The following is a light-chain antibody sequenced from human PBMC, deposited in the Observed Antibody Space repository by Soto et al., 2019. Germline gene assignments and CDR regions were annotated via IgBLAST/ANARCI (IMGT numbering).Light chain of an antibody. CDR3: QQYNDWPTWT. J-gene: IGKJ1*01. V-gene: IGKV3-15*01. CDR1: QSVGIK. CDR2: DAS. Sequence: EKVMTQSPATLSVSPGERATLSCRASQSVGIKLGWYQQKPGQAPRLLIYDASTRAAGIPARFSGSGSGTEFXLTISXLXSEDFAVYYCQQYNDWPTWTFGQGTKVEIK.